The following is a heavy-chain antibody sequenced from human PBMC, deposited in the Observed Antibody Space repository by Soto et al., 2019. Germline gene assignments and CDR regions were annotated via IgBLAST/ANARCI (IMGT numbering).Heavy chain of an antibody. D-gene: IGHD3-10*01. Sequence: ASVKVSCKASGYTFTNYDINWVRQATGQGLEWMGWMNPHSGNTGYAQKFQGRVTMTRNTSISTAYMELSSLRSEDTAVYYCTRVAGSGIYYTGYWGQGNLVTVSS. CDR2: MNPHSGNT. CDR3: TRVAGSGIYYTGY. CDR1: GYTFTNYD. V-gene: IGHV1-8*01. J-gene: IGHJ4*02.